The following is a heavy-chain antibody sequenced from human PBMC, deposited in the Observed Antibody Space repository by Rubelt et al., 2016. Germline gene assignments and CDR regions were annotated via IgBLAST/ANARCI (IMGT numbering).Heavy chain of an antibody. V-gene: IGHV4-59*01. Sequence: QVQLQESGPGLVKPSETLSLTCTVSGGSISSYDWSWIRQPPGKGPEWIGYGYYTGSTHYNPSLKSRVTISADRSKNRLSRKLSSVTAADTAVYYCASGTVYFDNWGQGTLVTVSS. CDR3: ASGTVYFDN. D-gene: IGHD3/OR15-3a*01. J-gene: IGHJ4*02. CDR1: GGSISSYD. CDR2: GYYTGST.